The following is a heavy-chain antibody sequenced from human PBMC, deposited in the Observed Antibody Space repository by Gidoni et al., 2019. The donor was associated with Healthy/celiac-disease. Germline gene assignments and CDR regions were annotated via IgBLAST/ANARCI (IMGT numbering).Heavy chain of an antibody. J-gene: IGHJ6*03. CDR1: GYTFTSYD. CDR2: MNPNSGNT. Sequence: QVQLGQSEAELKKTQSSVTVSCKASGYTFTSYDINWVRQATGQGLEWMGWMNPNSGNTGYAQKFQGRVTMTRNTSISTAYLELSSLRSEDTAVYYCARRLVGYYYYYMDVWGKGTTVTVSS. CDR3: ARRLVGYYYYYMDV. V-gene: IGHV1-8*01.